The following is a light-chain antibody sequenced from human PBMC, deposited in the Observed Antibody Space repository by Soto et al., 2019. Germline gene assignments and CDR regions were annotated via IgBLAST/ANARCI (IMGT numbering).Light chain of an antibody. CDR2: GVS. CDR3: QQYGRSPET. J-gene: IGKJ1*01. CDR1: QSVTIVY. Sequence: EIVLAQSPGTLSLSPGERAILSCRASQSVTIVYLAWHQQKPGQAPRLIIYGVSSTAAVVPDWFSGSGSGTDFTITSSRLEHDDAAVYCWQQYGRSPETFGQGTKVEIK. V-gene: IGKV3-20*01.